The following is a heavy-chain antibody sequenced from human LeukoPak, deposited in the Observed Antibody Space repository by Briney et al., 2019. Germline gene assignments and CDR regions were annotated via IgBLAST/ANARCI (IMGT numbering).Heavy chain of an antibody. D-gene: IGHD3-16*01. CDR2: IYYSGST. J-gene: IGHJ4*02. CDR1: GGSISSSSYY. CDR3: ASLGGVPDY. V-gene: IGHV4-39*01. Sequence: SETLSLTCTVSGGSISSSSYYWGWIRQPPGKGLEWIGSIYYSGSTYYNPSLKSRVTISVDTSKNQFSLKLSSVTAADTAVYYCASLGGVPDYWGQGTLVTVSS.